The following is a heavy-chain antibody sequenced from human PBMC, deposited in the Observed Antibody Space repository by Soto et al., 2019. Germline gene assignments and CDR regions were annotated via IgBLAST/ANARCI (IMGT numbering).Heavy chain of an antibody. V-gene: IGHV3-30-3*01. CDR1: GFTFSNYA. CDR2: ISNDGGNK. J-gene: IGHJ6*01. D-gene: IGHD6-13*01. Sequence: QVQLVESGGGVVQPGRSLRLSCAAFGFTFSNYAMNWVRQAPGKGLEWVAVISNDVAVISNDGGNKYYAGSVKGRFTISRDNSKNTVYLQMNNLRTEDTAVYYCAGVYSYYGMDVWGQGTTVTVSS. CDR3: AGVYSYYGMDV.